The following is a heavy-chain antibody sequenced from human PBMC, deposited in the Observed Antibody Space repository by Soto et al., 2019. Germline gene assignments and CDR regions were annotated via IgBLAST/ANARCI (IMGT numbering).Heavy chain of an antibody. CDR2: IYYSGST. CDR1: GGSISSGGYY. Sequence: PSETLSLTCTVSGGSISSGGYYWSWIRQHPGKGLEWIGYIYYSGSTYYNPSLKSRVTISVDTSKNQFSLKLSSVTAADTAVYYCARDSGSSGYYWLDPWGQGTLVTVYS. CDR3: ARDSGSSGYYWLDP. D-gene: IGHD3-22*01. J-gene: IGHJ5*02. V-gene: IGHV4-31*03.